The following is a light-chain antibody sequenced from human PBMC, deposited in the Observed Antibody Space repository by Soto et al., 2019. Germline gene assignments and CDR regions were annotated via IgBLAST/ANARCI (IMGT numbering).Light chain of an antibody. CDR1: QIGSSN. Sequence: DIVMTKSQATLSVSPGERATLSRRPSQIGSSNLAWYQQKPGQAPRLLIYGASNRATGIPDRFSGSGSGTDFTLTNSRMEPEYFAIYFCQQYGNSPLPFGGGTKV. CDR3: QQYGNSPLP. J-gene: IGKJ4*01. V-gene: IGKV3-20*01. CDR2: GAS.